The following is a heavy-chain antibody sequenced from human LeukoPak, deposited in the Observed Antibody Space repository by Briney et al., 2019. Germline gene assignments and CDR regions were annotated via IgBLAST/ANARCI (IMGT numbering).Heavy chain of an antibody. Sequence: GGSLRLSCAASGFTFSSYAMHWVRQAPGKGLEWVAVISYDGSNKHYADSVKGRFTISRDNSKNTLYLQMNSLRAEDTAVYYCARDSGYYDSSGYGSFDYWGQGTLVTVSS. J-gene: IGHJ4*02. V-gene: IGHV3-30*04. CDR3: ARDSGYYDSSGYGSFDY. CDR1: GFTFSSYA. D-gene: IGHD3-22*01. CDR2: ISYDGSNK.